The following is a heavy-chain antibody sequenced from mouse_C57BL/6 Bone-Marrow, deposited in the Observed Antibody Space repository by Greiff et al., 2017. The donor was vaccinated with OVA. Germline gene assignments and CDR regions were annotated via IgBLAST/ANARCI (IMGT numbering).Heavy chain of an antibody. CDR1: GYSFTDYN. J-gene: IGHJ2*01. CDR2: INPNYGTT. D-gene: IGHD2-3*01. V-gene: IGHV1-39*01. CDR3: ARTLYDGYYADFDY. Sequence: VQLQQPGAELVKPGASVKISCKASGYSFTDYNMNWVKQSNGKSLEWIGVINPNYGTTSYNQKFKGKATLTVDQSSSTAYMQLNSLTSEDSAVYYCARTLYDGYYADFDYWGQGTTLTVSS.